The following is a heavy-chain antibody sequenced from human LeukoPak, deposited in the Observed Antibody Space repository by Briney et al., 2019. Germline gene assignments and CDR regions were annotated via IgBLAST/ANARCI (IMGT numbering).Heavy chain of an antibody. D-gene: IGHD2-2*01. J-gene: IGHJ4*02. V-gene: IGHV1-18*04. CDR1: GYTFTGYY. CDR2: ISAYNGET. CDR3: ARVPPSAHQLLSSDY. Sequence: ASVKVSCKASGYTFTGYYMHWVRQAPGQGLEWMGWISAYNGETRYEQNLQGRVTMTTDTSTTTAYMEVRSLRTDDTAVYYCARVPPSAHQLLSSDYWGQGTLVTVSS.